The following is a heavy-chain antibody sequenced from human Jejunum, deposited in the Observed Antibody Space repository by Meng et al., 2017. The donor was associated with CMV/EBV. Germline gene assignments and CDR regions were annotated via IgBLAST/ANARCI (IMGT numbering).Heavy chain of an antibody. CDR1: GFSFSTYA. J-gene: IGHJ5*02. CDR3: AKTPPLESSSFWFDP. Sequence: GFSFSTYAMSWVRQAPGKGLEWVSGISGGGGRTYYGDSVKGRFTISRDNSKNTLYLQMNNLRAEDTAVYYCAKTPPLESSSFWFDPWGQGTLVTVSS. CDR2: ISGGGGRT. V-gene: IGHV3-23*01. D-gene: IGHD2-2*01.